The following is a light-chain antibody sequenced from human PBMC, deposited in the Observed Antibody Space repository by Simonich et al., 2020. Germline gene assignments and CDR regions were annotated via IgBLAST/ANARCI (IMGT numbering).Light chain of an antibody. J-gene: IGKJ2*01. CDR2: WAS. V-gene: IGKV4-1*01. CDR1: QSVLYSSNNKNY. Sequence: DIVMTQSPYSLAVSLGERATINCKSSQSVLYSSNNKNYLAWYQQKPGQTPKLLIYWASTRESGVPDRFSGSGSGTDFTLTISSLQAEDVAVYYCQQYYSTPYTFGQGTKLEIK. CDR3: QQYYSTPYT.